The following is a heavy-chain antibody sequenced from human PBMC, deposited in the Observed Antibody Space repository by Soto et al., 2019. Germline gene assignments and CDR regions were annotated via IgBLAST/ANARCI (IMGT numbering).Heavy chain of an antibody. CDR1: GGTFSSYA. Sequence: QVQLVQSGAEVKKPGSSVKVSCKASGGTFSSYAISWVRQAPGQGLEWMGGIIPIFGTANYAQKFQGRVTITAEESTSTAYMELSSLRSEDTAVYYCARDRALRYFDWLPYYYYGMDVWGQGTTVTVSS. CDR2: IIPIFGTA. CDR3: ARDRALRYFDWLPYYYYGMDV. J-gene: IGHJ6*02. V-gene: IGHV1-69*01. D-gene: IGHD3-9*01.